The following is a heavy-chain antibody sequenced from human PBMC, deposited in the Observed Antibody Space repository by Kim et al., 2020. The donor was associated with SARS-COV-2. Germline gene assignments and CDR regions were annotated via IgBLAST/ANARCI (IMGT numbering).Heavy chain of an antibody. CDR2: INPSGGST. J-gene: IGHJ4*02. CDR1: GYTFTSYY. CDR3: ARAPYSDFWAHYYGSGSYYTTRQAHMDV. D-gene: IGHD3-10*01. Sequence: ASVKVSCKASGYTFTSYYMHWVRQAPGQGLEWMGFINPSGGSTSYTQKFQGRVTMTRDTSTSTAYMELRSLRSEDTAVYYCARAPYSDFWAHYYGSGSYYTTRQAHMDVWGQGTLVTVSS. V-gene: IGHV1-46*01.